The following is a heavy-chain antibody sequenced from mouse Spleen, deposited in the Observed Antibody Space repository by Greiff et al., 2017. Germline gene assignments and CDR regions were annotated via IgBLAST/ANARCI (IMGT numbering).Heavy chain of an antibody. V-gene: IGHV5-9*04. CDR2: ISSGGGNT. CDR3: ARDSNDYFDY. Sequence: EVKLMESGGGLVKPGGSLKLSCAASGFTFSSYTMSWVRQTPAKRLEWVATISSGGGNTYYPDSVKGRFTISRDNARNTLYLQMSSLRSEDTAMYYCARDSNDYFDYWGQGTTLTVSS. D-gene: IGHD2-5*01. CDR1: GFTFSSYT. J-gene: IGHJ2*01.